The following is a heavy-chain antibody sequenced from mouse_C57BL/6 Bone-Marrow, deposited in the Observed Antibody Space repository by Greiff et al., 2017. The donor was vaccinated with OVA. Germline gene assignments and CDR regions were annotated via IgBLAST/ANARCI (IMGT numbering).Heavy chain of an antibody. Sequence: QVQLKQPGAELVKPGASVKMSCKASGYTFTSYWITWVKQRPGQGLEWIGDIYPGSGSTNYNEKFKSKATLTVDTSSSTAYMQLSRLTSEDSAVYYCAFITTVVGYYAMDYWGQGTSVTVSS. J-gene: IGHJ4*01. V-gene: IGHV1-55*01. CDR3: AFITTVVGYYAMDY. D-gene: IGHD1-1*01. CDR2: IYPGSGST. CDR1: GYTFTSYW.